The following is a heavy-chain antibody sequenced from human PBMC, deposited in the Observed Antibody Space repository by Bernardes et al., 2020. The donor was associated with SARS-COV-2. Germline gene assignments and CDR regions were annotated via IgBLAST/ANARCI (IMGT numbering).Heavy chain of an antibody. D-gene: IGHD2-2*01. V-gene: IGHV1-2*02. Sequence: ASLKVSCKASGYTFTAYYLHWVRQAPGQGLEWMGWINPNSGGTKFEQKFQGRVTMTRDTSISTAYLELSRLRSDDTAVYYCARQDQGNYFDSWGQGTLVTVSS. CDR3: ARQDQGNYFDS. J-gene: IGHJ4*02. CDR1: GYTFTAYY. CDR2: INPNSGGT.